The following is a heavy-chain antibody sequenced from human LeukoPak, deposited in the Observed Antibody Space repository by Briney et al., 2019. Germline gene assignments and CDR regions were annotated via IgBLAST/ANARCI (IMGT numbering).Heavy chain of an antibody. CDR1: GGPISSSSHY. CDR3: ARLPNYYYYYYMDV. V-gene: IGHV4-39*01. Sequence: SETLSLTCTVSGGPISSSSHYWGWIRQPPGKGLEWIGSIYYSGSTYYNPSLKSRVTISVDTSKNQFSLKLSSVTAADTAVYYCARLPNYYYYYYMDVWGKGTTVTVSS. J-gene: IGHJ6*03. CDR2: IYYSGST.